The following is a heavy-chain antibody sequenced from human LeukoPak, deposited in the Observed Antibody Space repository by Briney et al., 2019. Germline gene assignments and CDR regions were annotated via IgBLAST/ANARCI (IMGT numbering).Heavy chain of an antibody. CDR1: GGSISSSTYY. J-gene: IGHJ4*02. CDR2: IFYSGRT. Sequence: SETLSLTCTVSGGSISSSTYYWGWIRQPPGKGLEWIGSIFYSGRTYYNPSLKSRVTMSVDTSKNQFSLRLSSVNAADTAVYYCARDILATSVAAPYYWGQGTLVTVSS. D-gene: IGHD6-6*01. CDR3: ARDILATSVAAPYY. V-gene: IGHV4-39*07.